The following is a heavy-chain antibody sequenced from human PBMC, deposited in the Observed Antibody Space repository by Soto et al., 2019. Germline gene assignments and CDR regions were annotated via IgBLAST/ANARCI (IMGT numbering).Heavy chain of an antibody. Sequence: QITLKESGPTQVKPTQTLTLTCIFSGFSLSSSGVGVGWIRQPPGKALEWLAFIYWDDDKRYSPSLRSRLTVTKDTSKNQVVLTRSNIDPLDTATYYCANRRSPAVQNWNSGYFDFGGQGTLVTVSS. J-gene: IGHJ4*02. V-gene: IGHV2-5*02. CDR2: IYWDDDK. D-gene: IGHD1-7*01. CDR1: GFSLSSSGVG. CDR3: ANRRSPAVQNWNSGYFDF.